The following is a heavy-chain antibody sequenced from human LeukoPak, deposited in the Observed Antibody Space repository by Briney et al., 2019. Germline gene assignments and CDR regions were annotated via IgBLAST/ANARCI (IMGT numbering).Heavy chain of an antibody. CDR3: AREGYYDSSGQIDY. CDR1: GFTFSNYW. CDR2: INSDGSGT. Sequence: GGSLRLSCAASGFTFSNYWMHWVRQAPGKGLVWASHINSDGSGTTYADSVKGRFTISRDNAKNTLYLQMNSLRAVDTAVYYCAREGYYDSSGQIDYWGQGTLVTVSS. D-gene: IGHD3-22*01. V-gene: IGHV3-74*03. J-gene: IGHJ4*02.